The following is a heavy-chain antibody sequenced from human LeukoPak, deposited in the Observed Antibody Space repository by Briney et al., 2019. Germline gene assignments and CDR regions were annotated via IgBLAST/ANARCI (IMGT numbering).Heavy chain of an antibody. J-gene: IGHJ6*02. CDR2: ISAYNGST. V-gene: IGHV1-18*01. Sequence: ASVKVSCKASDFSFTSYGMSWVRQAPGQGLEWMGWISAYNGSTKYAQKLQGRVTMTTDTSTGTAYKELRSLRPDDTAVYYCARDLTSNVAVAEYHYYAMDVWGQGTTVTVSS. CDR1: DFSFTSYG. CDR3: ARDLTSNVAVAEYHYYAMDV. D-gene: IGHD6-19*01.